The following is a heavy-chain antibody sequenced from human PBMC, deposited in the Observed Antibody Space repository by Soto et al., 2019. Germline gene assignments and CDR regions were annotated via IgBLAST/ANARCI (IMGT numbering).Heavy chain of an antibody. J-gene: IGHJ4*02. D-gene: IGHD3-3*01. CDR1: GFIFNTYS. Sequence: GGSLRLSCAASGFIFNTYSMDWVRQAPGKGLEWVASISPSGSYMYYGDSLKGRFTVSRDNAKNSLYLQMDSLRADDTAIYYCARFGLVTFDCWGQGTLVTASS. CDR3: ARFGLVTFDC. V-gene: IGHV3-21*01. CDR2: ISPSGSYM.